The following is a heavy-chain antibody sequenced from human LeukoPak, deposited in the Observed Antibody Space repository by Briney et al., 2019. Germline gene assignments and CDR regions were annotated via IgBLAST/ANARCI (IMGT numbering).Heavy chain of an antibody. D-gene: IGHD4-23*01. V-gene: IGHV4-31*03. CDR2: IYYSGST. CDR3: ATNPTTTVVTRFDY. J-gene: IGHJ4*02. CDR1: GGSISSGGYY. Sequence: SQTLSLTCTVSGGSISSGGYYWSWIRQHPGKGLEWIGYIYYSGSTYYNPSLKSRVTISVDTSKNQFSLKLSSVTAADTAVYYCATNPTTTVVTRFDYWGQGTLVTVSS.